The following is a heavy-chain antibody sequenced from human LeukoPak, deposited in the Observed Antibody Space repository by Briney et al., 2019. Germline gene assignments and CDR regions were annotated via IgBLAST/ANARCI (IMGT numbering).Heavy chain of an antibody. CDR2: IYYSGST. CDR3: AREAPQLRFDYYYGMDV. Sequence: SQTLSLTCTVSGGSFSSGGYYWSWIRQHPGKGLEWIGYIYYSGSTYYNPSLKSRVTISVDTSKNQFSLKLSSVTAADTAVYYCAREAPQLRFDYYYGMDVWGQGTTVTVSS. CDR1: GGSFSSGGYY. V-gene: IGHV4-31*03. D-gene: IGHD3-10*01. J-gene: IGHJ6*02.